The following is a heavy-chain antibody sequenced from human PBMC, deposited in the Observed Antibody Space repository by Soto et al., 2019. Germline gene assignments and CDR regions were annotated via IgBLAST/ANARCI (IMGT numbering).Heavy chain of an antibody. J-gene: IGHJ5*02. CDR3: ARLEYSSGFDP. CDR1: GGSISSYY. Sequence: SETLSLTCTVSGGSISSYYWSWIRQPPGKGLEWIGYIYYSGSTNYNPSLKSRVTISVDTSKNQFSLKLSSVTAADTAVYYCARLEYSSGFDPWGQGTLVTVSS. D-gene: IGHD6-6*01. CDR2: IYYSGST. V-gene: IGHV4-59*08.